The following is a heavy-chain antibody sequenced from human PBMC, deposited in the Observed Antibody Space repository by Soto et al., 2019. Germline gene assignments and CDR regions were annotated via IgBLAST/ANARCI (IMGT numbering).Heavy chain of an antibody. J-gene: IGHJ5*02. D-gene: IGHD6-13*01. CDR2: MNPNSGNT. Sequence: QVQLVQSGAKVKKPGASVKVSCKASGYTFTSYDINWVRQATGQGLEWMGWMNPNSGNTGYAQKFQGRVTMTRNTSISTAYMELSSLRSEDMAVYYCARERSAAGTGWFDPWGQGTLVTVSS. CDR1: GYTFTSYD. CDR3: ARERSAAGTGWFDP. V-gene: IGHV1-8*01.